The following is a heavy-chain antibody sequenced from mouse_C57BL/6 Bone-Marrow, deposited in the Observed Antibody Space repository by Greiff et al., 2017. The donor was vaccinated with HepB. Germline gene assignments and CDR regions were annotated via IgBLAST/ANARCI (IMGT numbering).Heavy chain of an antibody. V-gene: IGHV1-63*01. J-gene: IGHJ3*01. D-gene: IGHD1-1*01. Sequence: QVQLQQSGAELVRPGTSVKMSCKASGFTFTNYWIGWAKQRPGHGLEWIGDIYPGGGYPNYTEKFKGKATLTADKSSSTAYMKFSSLTSEDSAIYYCAISDTTVEAWFAYWGQGTLVTVSA. CDR3: AISDTTVEAWFAY. CDR2: IYPGGGYP. CDR1: GFTFTNYW.